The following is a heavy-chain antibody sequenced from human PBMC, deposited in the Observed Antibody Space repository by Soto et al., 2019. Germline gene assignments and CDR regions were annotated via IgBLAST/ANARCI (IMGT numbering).Heavy chain of an antibody. Sequence: QVQLVQSGAEVKKPGSSVKVSCKASGGTFSSYTINWVRQAPGQGLEWMGRIIPVFETSDYAQKFQDRVTLTADKSQSTAYMKLSSLESEDTAVYYCARGGTGRDGYNLGGLFDYWGQGTLVAVSS. CDR3: ARGGTGRDGYNLGGLFDY. D-gene: IGHD3-16*01. CDR1: GGTFSSYT. V-gene: IGHV1-69*06. CDR2: IIPVFETS. J-gene: IGHJ4*02.